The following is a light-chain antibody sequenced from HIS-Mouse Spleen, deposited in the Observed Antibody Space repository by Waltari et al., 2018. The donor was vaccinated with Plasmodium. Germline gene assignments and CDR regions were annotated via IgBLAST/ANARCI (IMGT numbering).Light chain of an antibody. CDR1: ALPKKY. Sequence: SYELTQPPSVSVSPGQTARITCSGDALPKKYAYWYQQKSGQAPVLVIYEDRKRPSRIPVRFSGSSSGTMATLTISGAQVEDEADYYCYSTDSSGNHRVFGGGTKLTVL. V-gene: IGLV3-10*01. CDR3: YSTDSSGNHRV. CDR2: EDR. J-gene: IGLJ3*02.